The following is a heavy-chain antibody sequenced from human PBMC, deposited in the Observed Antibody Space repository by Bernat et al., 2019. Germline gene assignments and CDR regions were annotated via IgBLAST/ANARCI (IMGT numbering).Heavy chain of an antibody. J-gene: IGHJ4*02. Sequence: EVQLVESGGGMVRPGGSLSLSCAASGFTFDDYGMSWVRQAPGKGLEWVSGINWNGGSTGYADSVKGRFTISRDNAKNSLYLQMNSLRAEDTALYYCARRILTGNSYYFDYWGQGALVTVSS. CDR2: INWNGGST. CDR1: GFTFDDYG. CDR3: ARRILTGNSYYFDY. V-gene: IGHV3-20*04. D-gene: IGHD3-9*01.